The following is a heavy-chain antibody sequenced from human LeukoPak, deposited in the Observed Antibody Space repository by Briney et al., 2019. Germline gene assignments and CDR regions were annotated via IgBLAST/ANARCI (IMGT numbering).Heavy chain of an antibody. V-gene: IGHV1-18*01. CDR2: ISAYNGNT. D-gene: IGHD2-21*01. Sequence: ASVKVSCRASGYTFTSYGISWVRQAPGQGLEWMGWISAYNGNTNYAQKLQGGVTMTTDTSTSTAYMELRSLRSDDTAVYYCARVKGETFYFDYWGQGTLVTVSS. J-gene: IGHJ4*02. CDR1: GYTFTSYG. CDR3: ARVKGETFYFDY.